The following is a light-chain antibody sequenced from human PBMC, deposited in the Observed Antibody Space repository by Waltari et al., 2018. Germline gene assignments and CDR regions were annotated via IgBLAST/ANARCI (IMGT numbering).Light chain of an antibody. V-gene: IGLV3-19*01. J-gene: IGLJ2*01. Sequence: SSELTQDPAVSVAMGQTVRITCQGDSLRSYSASWYQQRPGQAPILVIYDKNNRPSGVPDRFSGSRSHNTGSLTITGAQAEDEASYYCHSRDASGVAGSFGGGTKLTVL. CDR2: DKN. CDR1: SLRSYS. CDR3: HSRDASGVAGS.